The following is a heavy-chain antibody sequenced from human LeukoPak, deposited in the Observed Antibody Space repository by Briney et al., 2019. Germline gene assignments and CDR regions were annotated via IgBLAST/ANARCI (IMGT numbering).Heavy chain of an antibody. V-gene: IGHV3-30*01. Sequence: PGRSLRLSCAASGFTFSSYAMHWVRQAPGKGLEWVAVISYDGSNKYYADSVKGQFTISRDNSKNTLYLQMNSLRAEDTAVYYCARDSSSNFDYWGQGTLVTVSS. CDR1: GFTFSSYA. J-gene: IGHJ4*02. CDR3: ARDSSSNFDY. D-gene: IGHD6-13*01. CDR2: ISYDGSNK.